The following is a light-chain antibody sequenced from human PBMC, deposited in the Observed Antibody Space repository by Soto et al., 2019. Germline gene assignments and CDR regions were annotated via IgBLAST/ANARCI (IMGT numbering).Light chain of an antibody. J-gene: IGLJ3*02. V-gene: IGLV2-14*01. CDR2: EVS. CDR3: ISYTSSNTWV. CDR1: SSDVGGYKY. Sequence: QSAMTQPASVSGSPGQSITLSCTGASSDVGGYKYVSWYQQHSGNAPKVLIYEVSNRPSGVSNRFSGSKSGNTASLTISGLQAEVESDYYCISYTSSNTWVFGGGTKLTVL.